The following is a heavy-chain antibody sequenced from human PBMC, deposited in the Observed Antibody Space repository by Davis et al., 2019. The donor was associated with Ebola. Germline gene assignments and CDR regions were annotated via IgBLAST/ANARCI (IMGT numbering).Heavy chain of an antibody. J-gene: IGHJ2*01. D-gene: IGHD3-10*01. Sequence: ALVKVSCKASGYTFTGYYMHWVRQAPGQGLEWMGRINPNSGGTNYAQKFQGRVTMTRDTSISTAYLELSRLRSDETAVYYCAREEYYYGSGSYSMGYFDLWGRGTLVTVSS. V-gene: IGHV1-2*06. CDR3: AREEYYYGSGSYSMGYFDL. CDR2: INPNSGGT. CDR1: GYTFTGYY.